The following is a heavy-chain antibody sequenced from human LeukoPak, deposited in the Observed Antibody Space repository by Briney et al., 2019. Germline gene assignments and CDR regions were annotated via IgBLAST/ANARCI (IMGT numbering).Heavy chain of an antibody. CDR3: ARDFRVEHIVVVPAAMPASSSSWPLDY. CDR1: GFTFSSYW. CDR2: IKQDGSEK. J-gene: IGHJ4*02. Sequence: GGSLRLSCAASGFTFSSYWMSWVRQAPGKGLEWVANIKQDGSEKYYVDPVKGRFTISRDNAKNSLYLQMNSLRAEDTAVYYCARDFRVEHIVVVPAAMPASSSSWPLDYWGQGTLVTVSS. D-gene: IGHD2-2*01. V-gene: IGHV3-7*01.